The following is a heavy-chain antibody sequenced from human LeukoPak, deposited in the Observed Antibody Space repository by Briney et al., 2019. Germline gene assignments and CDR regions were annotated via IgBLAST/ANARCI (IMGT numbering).Heavy chain of an antibody. CDR3: ATEVGSPAIRSAFNI. V-gene: IGHV3-7*01. CDR1: GSTFSSYW. D-gene: IGHD2-2*01. J-gene: IGHJ3*02. CDR2: IKQDGNEI. Sequence: PGGSLRLSCAASGSTFSSYWMSWVRQAPGKGLEWVANIKQDGNEINYVDSMKGRFTISRDNAKNSLYLQMNSLRAEDTAVYYCATEVGSPAIRSAFNIWGQGTMVTVSS.